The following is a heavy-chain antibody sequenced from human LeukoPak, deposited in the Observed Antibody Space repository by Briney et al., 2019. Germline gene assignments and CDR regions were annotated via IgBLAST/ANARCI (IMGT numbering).Heavy chain of an antibody. CDR2: IYYSGST. J-gene: IGHJ3*02. V-gene: IGHV4-39*07. CDR3: ARDGDLGGAFDI. D-gene: IGHD4-23*01. Sequence: SETLSLTCTVSGGSISSSSYYWGWIRQPPGKGLEWIGRIYYSGSTYYNPSLKSRVTISVDTSKTQFSLKLSSVTAADTAVYYCARDGDLGGAFDIWGRGTMVTVSS. CDR1: GGSISSSSYY.